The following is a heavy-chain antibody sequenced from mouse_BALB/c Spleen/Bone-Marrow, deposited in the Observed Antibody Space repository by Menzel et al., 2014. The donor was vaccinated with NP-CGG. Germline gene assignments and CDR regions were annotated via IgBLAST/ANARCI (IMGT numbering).Heavy chain of an antibody. CDR3: TSYRAWFAY. Sequence: LQQSGSELVRPGASVKLSCKASGYTFTSYRMHWVKQGPGQGLEWIGNIYPGSGSTNYDEKFKSKATLTVDTSSSTAYMQLSSLTSEDSAVYYCTSYRAWFAYWGQGTLVTVSA. J-gene: IGHJ3*01. CDR1: GYTFTSYR. V-gene: IGHV1S22*01. CDR2: IYPGSGST.